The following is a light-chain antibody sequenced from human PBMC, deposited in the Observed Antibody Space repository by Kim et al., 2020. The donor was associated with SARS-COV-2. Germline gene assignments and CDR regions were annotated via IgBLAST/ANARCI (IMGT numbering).Light chain of an antibody. CDR1: SSDVGGYNY. J-gene: IGLJ1*01. Sequence: GQAITISCTGTSSDVGGYNYVSWYQQLPGKAPKLMIYGVNKRPSGVSNRFSGSKSGNTASLTISGLQAEDEADYYCTSYTSRYTYVFGAGTKVTVL. CDR3: TSYTSRYTYV. V-gene: IGLV2-14*04. CDR2: GVN.